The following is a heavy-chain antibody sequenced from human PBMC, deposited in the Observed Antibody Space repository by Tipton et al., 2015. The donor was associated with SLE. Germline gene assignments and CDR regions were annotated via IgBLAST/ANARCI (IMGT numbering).Heavy chain of an antibody. Sequence: TLSLTCAVSGGSIYSGHWWSWVRQPPGRGLEWIGHIYHTGTTNYNPSLKSRVTISVDRSNNQFSLKLTSVTAADTAVYYCARDQEVFTDYWSGPYYSDFWGQGTLVTVSS. CDR2: IYHTGTT. CDR3: ARDQEVFTDYWSGPYYSDF. D-gene: IGHD3-3*01. CDR1: GGSIYSGHW. V-gene: IGHV4-4*02. J-gene: IGHJ4*02.